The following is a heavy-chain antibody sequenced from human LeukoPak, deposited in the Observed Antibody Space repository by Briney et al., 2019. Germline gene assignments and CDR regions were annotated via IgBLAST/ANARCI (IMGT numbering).Heavy chain of an antibody. CDR1: RYTFTGYY. J-gene: IGHJ6*03. CDR2: ITPNSGGT. V-gene: IGHV1-2*02. D-gene: IGHD4-17*01. CDR3: ARGDYRLYYYYMNV. Sequence: ASVKVSCKASRYTFTGYYMHWVRQAPGQGLEWMGWITPNSGGTNYAQKFQGRVTMTRDTSISTAYMELSRLTSDDTAVYYCARGDYRLYYYYMNVWGRGTTVTISS.